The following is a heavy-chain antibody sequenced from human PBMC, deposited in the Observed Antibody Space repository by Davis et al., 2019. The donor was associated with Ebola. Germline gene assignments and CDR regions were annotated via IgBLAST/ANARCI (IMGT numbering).Heavy chain of an antibody. CDR1: GFTFRDYY. Sequence: GGSLRLSCAASGFTFRDYYMSWIRQAPGKGPEWLAYISTSGSDTHYIDSVKGRFTISRDNAKNSLFLYMNNLRGEDTAMYYCVRDIVNTGLIDYWGQGSLVIV. CDR2: ISTSGSDT. CDR3: VRDIVNTGLIDY. D-gene: IGHD5-18*01. V-gene: IGHV3-11*01. J-gene: IGHJ4*02.